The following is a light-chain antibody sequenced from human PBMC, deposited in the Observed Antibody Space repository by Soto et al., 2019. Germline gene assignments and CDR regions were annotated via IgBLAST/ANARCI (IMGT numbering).Light chain of an antibody. CDR1: RNVNTY. Sequence: DIQMTQSPSSLSASVGDRVTITCQTSRNVNTYLNWYQQKPGKAPKLLIYGASNLRSGVPLRFSGSGSGTDFTLTISSLEPEDFATYYCQESYSSLWGTCGQGTRWIS. CDR3: QESYSSLWGT. V-gene: IGKV1-39*01. CDR2: GAS. J-gene: IGKJ1*01.